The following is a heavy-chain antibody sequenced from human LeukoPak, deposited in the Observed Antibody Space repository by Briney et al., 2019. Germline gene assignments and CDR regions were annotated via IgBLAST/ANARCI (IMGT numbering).Heavy chain of an antibody. J-gene: IGHJ4*02. CDR2: INHSGST. CDR1: GGSFSGYY. D-gene: IGHD5-24*01. V-gene: IGHV4-34*01. Sequence: PSETLSLTCAVYGGSFSGYYSSWIRQPPGKGLEWIGEINHSGSTNYDPSLKSRVTISVDTSKNQFSLKLSSETATDTAVYYCASEMIAMATIRYYWGQGTLVTVSS. CDR3: ASEMIAMATIRYY.